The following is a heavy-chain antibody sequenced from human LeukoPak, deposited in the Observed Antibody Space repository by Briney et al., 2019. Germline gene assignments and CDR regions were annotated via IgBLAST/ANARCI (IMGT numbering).Heavy chain of an antibody. CDR1: GFTFSSYA. CDR2: ISGSGVTT. V-gene: IGHV3-23*01. Sequence: GGSLRLSCVASGFTFSSYAMSWVRQAPGKGLEWVSAISGSGVTTHYAGSVKGRFSISRDNSKNTLYLQMNSLRAEDTALYYCAKKVVVGATSPYSDFQDWGQGTLVTVSS. J-gene: IGHJ1*01. D-gene: IGHD1-26*01. CDR3: AKKVVVGATSPYSDFQD.